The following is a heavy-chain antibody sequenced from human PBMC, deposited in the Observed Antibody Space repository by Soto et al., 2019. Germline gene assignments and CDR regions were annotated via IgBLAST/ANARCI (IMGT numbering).Heavy chain of an antibody. CDR1: GGSISSSSYF. CDR3: SRRAPEGFDP. J-gene: IGHJ5*02. CDR2: INYSGST. V-gene: IGHV4-39*01. Sequence: SETLSLTCTVSGGSISSSSYFWGWIRQPPARGLQWIGSINYSGSTYYNTSLKSRFTLSVDTSKNQFSLNVSSVTASDTALYYCSRRAPEGFDPCGQGTLVTVCS.